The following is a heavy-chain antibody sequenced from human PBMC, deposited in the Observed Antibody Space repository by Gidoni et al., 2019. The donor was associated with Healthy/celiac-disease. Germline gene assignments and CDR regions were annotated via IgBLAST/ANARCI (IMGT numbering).Heavy chain of an antibody. Sequence: EVQLVESGGGLVQPGRSLRLSCAASGFTFDDYAMHWVRQAPGKGLEWVSGISWNSGSIGYADSVKGRFTISRDNAKNSLYLQMNSLRAEDTALYYCAKGIRGGYCSSTSCLSGVFDYWGQGTLVTVSS. V-gene: IGHV3-9*01. CDR3: AKGIRGGYCSSTSCLSGVFDY. J-gene: IGHJ4*02. CDR1: GFTFDDYA. D-gene: IGHD2-2*01. CDR2: ISWNSGSI.